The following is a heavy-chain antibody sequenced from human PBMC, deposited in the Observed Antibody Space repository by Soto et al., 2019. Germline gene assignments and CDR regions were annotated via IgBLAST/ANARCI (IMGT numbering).Heavy chain of an antibody. CDR1: GYAFNTYS. CDR2: ISNYNGNT. J-gene: IGHJ4*02. CDR3: ARDTSNYFDF. D-gene: IGHD2-2*01. V-gene: IGHV1-18*01. Sequence: ASVKVCCKNSGYAFNTYSISWLRQAPGQGLEWIGWISNYNGNTHYVPKFQGRITMTTDTSTSTAYMELRSLRSDDTAIYFCARDTSNYFDFWGQGTPVTVSS.